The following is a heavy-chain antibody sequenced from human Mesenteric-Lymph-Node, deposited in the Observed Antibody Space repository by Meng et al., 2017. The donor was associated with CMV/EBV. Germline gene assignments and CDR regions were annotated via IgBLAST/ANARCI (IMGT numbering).Heavy chain of an antibody. CDR2: ISYDGSNK. CDR3: ARDDVLQNAFDI. Sequence: GESLKISCAASGFTVSSNYMSWVRQAPGKGLEWVAVISYDGSNKYYADSVKGRFTISRDNSKNTLYLQMNSLRAEDTAVYYCARDDVLQNAFDIWGQGTMVTVSS. V-gene: IGHV3-30-3*01. J-gene: IGHJ3*02. CDR1: GFTVSSNY. D-gene: IGHD5-24*01.